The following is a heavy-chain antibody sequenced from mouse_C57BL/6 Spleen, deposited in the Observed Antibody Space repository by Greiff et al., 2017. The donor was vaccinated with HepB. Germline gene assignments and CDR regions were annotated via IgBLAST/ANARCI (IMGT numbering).Heavy chain of an antibody. CDR2: IHPSDSDT. J-gene: IGHJ1*03. D-gene: IGHD1-1*01. CDR3: AMEYYYGSSDDWYFDV. Sequence: VQLQQPGAELVKPGASVKVSCKASGYTFTSYWMHWVKQRPGQGLEWIGRIHPSDSDTNYNQKFKGKATLTVDKSSSTAYMQLSSLTSADSAVYDSAMEYYYGSSDDWYFDVWGTGTTVTVSS. V-gene: IGHV1-74*01. CDR1: GYTFTSYW.